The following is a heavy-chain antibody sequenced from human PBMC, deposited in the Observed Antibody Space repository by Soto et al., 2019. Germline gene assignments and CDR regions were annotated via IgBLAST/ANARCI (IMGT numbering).Heavy chain of an antibody. CDR2: INHSGST. CDR1: GGSFSGYY. CDR3: ASGYGGIYYYYGMDV. J-gene: IGHJ6*02. V-gene: IGHV4-34*01. Sequence: PXGTLSLTCAVYGGSFSGYYWSWIRQPPGKGLEWIGEINHSGSTNYNPSLKSRVTISVDTSKNQFSLKLSSVTAADTAVYYCASGYGGIYYYYGMDVWGQGTTVTVSS. D-gene: IGHD3-16*01.